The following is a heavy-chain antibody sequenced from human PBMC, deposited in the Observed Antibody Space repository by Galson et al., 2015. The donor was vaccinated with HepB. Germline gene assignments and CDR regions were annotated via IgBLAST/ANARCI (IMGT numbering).Heavy chain of an antibody. J-gene: IGHJ4*02. V-gene: IGHV3-23*01. CDR3: AIGLYDRGVLDN. CDR2: ISGSGGST. Sequence: SLRLSCAASGFTFSSYAMRWVRQAPGKGLEWVSDISGSGGSTYYADSVKGRFSISRDNSKNTLYLQMNSLRAEDTAVYYCAIGLYDRGVLDNWGQGTLVTVSS. CDR1: GFTFSSYA. D-gene: IGHD3-22*01.